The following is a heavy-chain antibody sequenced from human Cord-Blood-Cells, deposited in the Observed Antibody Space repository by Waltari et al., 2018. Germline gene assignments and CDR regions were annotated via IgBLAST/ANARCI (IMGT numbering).Heavy chain of an antibody. V-gene: IGHV1-18*01. Sequence: VQLVQSGGEVKNPGASVKVSCKAAGYTFISYGISWVRQSPGQGLEWMGLISAYNGNTNYAQKLQGRVTMTTDTSTSTAYMELRSLRSDDTAVYYCARADSGYDSFDYWGQGTLVTVSS. D-gene: IGHD5-12*01. CDR2: ISAYNGNT. CDR3: ARADSGYDSFDY. CDR1: GYTFISYG. J-gene: IGHJ4*02.